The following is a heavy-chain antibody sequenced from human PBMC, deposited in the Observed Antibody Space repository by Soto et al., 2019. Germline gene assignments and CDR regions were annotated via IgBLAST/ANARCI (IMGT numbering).Heavy chain of an antibody. CDR2: ISSTTNYI. CDR3: ERESEGINSKFDY. CDR1: VFTFTSYS. D-gene: IGHD1-1*01. V-gene: IGHV3-21*06. Sequence: VVSLRLSCASSVFTFTSYSMNLVLQAPGKGLEWVSTISSTTNYIYYGDSMKGRFTISRDNAKNSLYLEMNSLRAEDTAVYYCERESEGINSKFDYWGQGPLVTVSS. J-gene: IGHJ4*02.